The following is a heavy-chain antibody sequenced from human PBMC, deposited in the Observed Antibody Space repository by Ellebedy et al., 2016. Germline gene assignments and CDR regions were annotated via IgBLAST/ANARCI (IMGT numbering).Heavy chain of an antibody. CDR2: IYYSGST. CDR1: GGSISSSSYY. D-gene: IGHD3-3*01. CDR3: ARRNIGVVIIRGRKGNYFDY. Sequence: SETLSLXXTVSGGSISSSSYYWGWIRQPPGKGLEWIGSIYYSGSTYYNPSLKSRVTISVDTSKNQFSLKLSSVTAADTAVYYCARRNIGVVIIRGRKGNYFDYWGQGTLVTVSS. J-gene: IGHJ4*02. V-gene: IGHV4-39*01.